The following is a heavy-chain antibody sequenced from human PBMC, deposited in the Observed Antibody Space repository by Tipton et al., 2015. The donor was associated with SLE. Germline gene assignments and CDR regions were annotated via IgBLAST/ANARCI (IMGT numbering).Heavy chain of an antibody. CDR1: GGSISSYY. D-gene: IGHD7-27*01. Sequence: LRLSCTVSGGSISSYYWSWIRQPAGKGLEWIGRIYTSGSTNYNPSLKSRVTMSVDTFKNQFSLKLSSVTAADTAVYYCARVELGTAFDPWSQGSLVTVSS. CDR3: ARVELGTAFDP. V-gene: IGHV4-4*07. CDR2: IYTSGST. J-gene: IGHJ5*02.